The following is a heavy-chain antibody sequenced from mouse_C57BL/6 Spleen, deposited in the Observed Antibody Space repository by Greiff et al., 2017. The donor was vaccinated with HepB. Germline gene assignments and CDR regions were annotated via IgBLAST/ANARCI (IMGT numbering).Heavy chain of an antibody. V-gene: IGHV1-9*01. CDR3: AGGAYGYDEGAWFGY. CDR1: GYTFTGYW. Sequence: VKLVESGAELMKPGASVKLSCKATGYTFTGYWIEWVKQRPGHGLEWIGEILPGSGSTNYNEKFKGKATFTADTSSHTAYMQLSSLTTEDSAIYYCAGGAYGYDEGAWFGYWGQGTLVTVAA. D-gene: IGHD2-2*01. J-gene: IGHJ3*01. CDR2: ILPGSGST.